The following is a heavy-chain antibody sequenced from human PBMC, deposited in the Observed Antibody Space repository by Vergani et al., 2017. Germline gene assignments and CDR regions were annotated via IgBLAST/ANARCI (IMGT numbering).Heavy chain of an antibody. D-gene: IGHD2-21*01. J-gene: IGHJ6*02. CDR3: AKDHVVKVFYYYGMDV. V-gene: IGHV3-23*01. CDR1: GFTFSSYA. Sequence: EVQLLESGGGLVQPGGSLRLSCAASGFTFSSYAMRWVRPAPGRGVEWVSAISGSGGSSYYADSVKGLFTISSDNSKNTLFQKMNSLRAEDTAVYYCAKDHVVKVFYYYGMDVWGQGTTVTVSS. CDR2: ISGSGGSS.